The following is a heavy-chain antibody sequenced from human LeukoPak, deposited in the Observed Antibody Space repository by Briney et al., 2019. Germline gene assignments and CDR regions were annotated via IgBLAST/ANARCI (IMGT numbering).Heavy chain of an antibody. CDR2: INHSGST. CDR3: ARGGEFKWGALY. CDR1: GGSFSGYY. J-gene: IGHJ4*02. V-gene: IGHV4-34*01. Sequence: KPSETLSLTCAVYGGSFSGYYWSWIRQPPGKGLEWIGEINHSGSTNYNPSLKSRVTISVDTSKNQFSLKLSSVTAADTAVYYCARGGEFKWGALYWGQGTLVTVSS. D-gene: IGHD3-10*01.